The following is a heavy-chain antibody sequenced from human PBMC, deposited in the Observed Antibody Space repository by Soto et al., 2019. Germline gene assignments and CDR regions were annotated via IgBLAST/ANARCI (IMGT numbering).Heavy chain of an antibody. D-gene: IGHD3-9*01. J-gene: IGHJ4*02. Sequence: QLQLQESGPGLVKPSETLSLTCTVSGGSISSSSYYWGWIRQPPGKGLEWIGSIYYSGSTDYHPSLRVRVTISLDTSRHQFSLTLCSVTPADTPVYYCARLIDDILTGLRDYLGQGTLVTLSS. CDR3: ARLIDDILTGLRDY. V-gene: IGHV4-39*01. CDR2: IYYSGST. CDR1: GGSISSSSYY.